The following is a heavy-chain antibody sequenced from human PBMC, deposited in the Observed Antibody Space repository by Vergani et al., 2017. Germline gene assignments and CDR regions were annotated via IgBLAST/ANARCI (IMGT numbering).Heavy chain of an antibody. CDR1: GGSFSGYY. V-gene: IGHV4-34*01. CDR3: ARAGGGYYYYYCMDV. Sequence: QVQLQQWGAGLLKPSETLSLTCAVYGGSFSGYYWSWIRQPPGKGLEWSGEINHSGSTNYNPSLKSRVTRSLDKSKNQFSQKLISVTAADTAVYYCARAGGGYYYYYCMDVWGKGTTVTVSS. J-gene: IGHJ6*03. D-gene: IGHD3-10*01. CDR2: INHSGST.